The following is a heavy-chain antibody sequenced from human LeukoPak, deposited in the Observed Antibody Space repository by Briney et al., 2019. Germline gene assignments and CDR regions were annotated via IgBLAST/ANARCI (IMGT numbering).Heavy chain of an antibody. CDR2: ITSSSTV. V-gene: IGHV3-48*04. CDR1: GFTFSNYS. D-gene: IGHD2-15*01. J-gene: IGHJ4*02. Sequence: PGGSLRLSCAASGFTFSNYSMNWVRQAPGKGLEWVSYITSSSTVYYAGSVKGRFTISRDNAKNSLFLQMNSLRAEDTAVYYCARDYCSGPKCSFIDYWGQGALVTVSS. CDR3: ARDYCSGPKCSFIDY.